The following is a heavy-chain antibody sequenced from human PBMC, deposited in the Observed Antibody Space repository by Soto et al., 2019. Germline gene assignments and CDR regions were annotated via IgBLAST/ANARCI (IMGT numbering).Heavy chain of an antibody. V-gene: IGHV1-69*13. CDR2: IIPIFGTV. CDR1: GGTFSSYA. Sequence: GASVKFSCKASGGTFSSYAMTWVRQAPGQGLEWMGGIIPIFGTVNYAQKFQGRVTFTADESTSTAYMELSSLRSEDTAVYYCARGVIVVGGTYNWFDPWGQGTLVTVSS. D-gene: IGHD6-13*01. CDR3: ARGVIVVGGTYNWFDP. J-gene: IGHJ5*02.